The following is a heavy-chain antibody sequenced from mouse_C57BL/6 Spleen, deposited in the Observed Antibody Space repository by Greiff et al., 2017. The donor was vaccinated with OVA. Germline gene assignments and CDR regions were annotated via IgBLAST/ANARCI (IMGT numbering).Heavy chain of an antibody. V-gene: IGHV2-6*03. CDR1: GFSLTSYG. CDR3: ARGLYPTYAMDY. D-gene: IGHD2-10*01. J-gene: IGHJ4*01. Sequence: VMLVESGPGLVAPSQSLSITCTVSGFSLTSYGVHWVRQPPGKGLEWLVVIWSDGSTAYNSALKSRLSISKDNSKSQVFLKMNSLQTDDTAMYYCARGLYPTYAMDYWGQGTSVTVSS. CDR2: IWSDGST.